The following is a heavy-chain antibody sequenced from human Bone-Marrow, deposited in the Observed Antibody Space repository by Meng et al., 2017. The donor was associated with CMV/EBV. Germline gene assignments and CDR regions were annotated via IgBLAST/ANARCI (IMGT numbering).Heavy chain of an antibody. CDR3: ARGGVIDYFDY. CDR2: IYYSGST. V-gene: IGHV4-59*01. D-gene: IGHD3-10*01. Sequence: SETLSLTCTVSGGSISSYYWSWIRQPPGKGLEWIGYIYYSGSTNYNPSLKSRVTISVDTSKNQFSLKLSSVTAADTAVYYCARGGVIDYFDYWAQGTLVTVSS. CDR1: GGSISSYY. J-gene: IGHJ4*02.